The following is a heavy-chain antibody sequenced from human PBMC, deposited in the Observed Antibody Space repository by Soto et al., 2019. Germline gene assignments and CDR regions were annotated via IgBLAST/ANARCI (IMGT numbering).Heavy chain of an antibody. D-gene: IGHD3-10*01. V-gene: IGHV1-69*05. J-gene: IGHJ6*02. CDR3: ARGMVRGAPWGYGMDV. CDR2: IIPIFGTA. CDR1: GGTFSSYA. Sequence: QVQLVQSGAEVKKPGSSVKVSCKASGGTFSSYAISWVRQAPGQGLEWMGGIIPIFGTANYAQKFQGRVTITXXEXTXKAYMELSSLRSEDTAVYYCARGMVRGAPWGYGMDVWGQGTTVTVSS.